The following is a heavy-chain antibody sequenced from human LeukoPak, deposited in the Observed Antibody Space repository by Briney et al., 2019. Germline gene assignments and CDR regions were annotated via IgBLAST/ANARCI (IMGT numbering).Heavy chain of an antibody. V-gene: IGHV1-2*02. Sequence: GASVNVSCKASGYTFTSYYMHWVRQAPGQGLEWMGWINPNSGGTNYAQKFQGRVTMTRDTSISTAYMELSRLRSDDTAVYYCAEHPSMPRGPGYWGQGTLVTVSS. CDR3: AEHPSMPRGPGY. CDR1: GYTFTSYY. D-gene: IGHD3-10*01. CDR2: INPNSGGT. J-gene: IGHJ4*02.